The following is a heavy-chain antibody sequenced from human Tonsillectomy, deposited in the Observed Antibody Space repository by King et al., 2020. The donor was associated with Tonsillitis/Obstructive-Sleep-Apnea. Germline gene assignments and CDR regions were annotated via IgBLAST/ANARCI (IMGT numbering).Heavy chain of an antibody. Sequence: VQLVESGAEVKKPGSSVKVSCTASGGTFSSYAISWVRQAPGQGLEWMGRIIPILGIANYAQKFQGRVTITADKSTSTAYMELSSLRSEDTAVYYCASGYSYYYYYMDVWGKGTTVTVSS. V-gene: IGHV1-69*09. CDR2: IIPILGIA. CDR3: ASGYSYYYYYMDV. CDR1: GGTFSSYA. D-gene: IGHD5-18*01. J-gene: IGHJ6*03.